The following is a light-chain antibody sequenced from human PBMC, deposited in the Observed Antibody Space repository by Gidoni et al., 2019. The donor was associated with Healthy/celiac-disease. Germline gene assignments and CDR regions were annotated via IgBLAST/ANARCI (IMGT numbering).Light chain of an antibody. CDR1: QSISSY. CDR3: QQSYSTLWT. Sequence: DIQMTQSPSSLSASVGDRVTIPCRARQSISSYLNWYQQKPGKAPKLLIYAASSLQSGVPSRFSGSGSGTDFTLTISSLQPEDFATYYCQQSYSTLWTFXXXTKVEIK. V-gene: IGKV1-39*01. CDR2: AAS. J-gene: IGKJ1*01.